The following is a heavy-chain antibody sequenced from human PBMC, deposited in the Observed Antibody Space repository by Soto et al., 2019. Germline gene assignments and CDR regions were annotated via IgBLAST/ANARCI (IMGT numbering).Heavy chain of an antibody. J-gene: IGHJ4*02. CDR2: IFSNDLK. D-gene: IGHD2-15*01. V-gene: IGHV2-26*01. Sequence: QVTLKESGPVLVKPTETLTLTCTVSGFSLTNDGMGVSWIRQTPGKALEWLAHIFSNDLKYYTTSLRSRLTISQDTSKSHVVLTMTNVDPADTATYYCARADDSYSVDYWGQGTLVTVSS. CDR3: ARADDSYSVDY. CDR1: GFSLTNDGMG.